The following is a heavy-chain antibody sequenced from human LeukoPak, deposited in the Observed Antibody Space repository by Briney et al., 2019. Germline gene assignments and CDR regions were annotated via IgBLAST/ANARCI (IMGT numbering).Heavy chain of an antibody. CDR2: IYHSGST. Sequence: GSLRLSCVASGFTFSSYAMSWVRQPPGKGLEWIGEIYHSGSTNYNPSLKSRVTISVDKSKNQFSLKLSSVTAADTAVYYCARGRPIAAAATDAFDIWGQGTMVTVSS. D-gene: IGHD6-13*01. CDR1: GFTFSSYAM. V-gene: IGHV4-4*02. CDR3: ARGRPIAAAATDAFDI. J-gene: IGHJ3*02.